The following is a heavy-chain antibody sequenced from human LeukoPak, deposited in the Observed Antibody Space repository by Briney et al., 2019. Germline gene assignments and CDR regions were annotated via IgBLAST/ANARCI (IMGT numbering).Heavy chain of an antibody. D-gene: IGHD2-21*02. J-gene: IGHJ4*02. CDR1: GFTFGGYA. V-gene: IGHV3-9*01. CDR3: AKAGHRAYCGGDCYSPYFDY. Sequence: GGSLRLSCVASGFTFGGYAMHWVRLAPGKGLEWVSGISWNSGLIGYADSVKGRFTISRDNAKNSLYLQMNSLRAEDTAVYYCAKAGHRAYCGGDCYSPYFDYWGQGTLVTVSS. CDR2: ISWNSGLI.